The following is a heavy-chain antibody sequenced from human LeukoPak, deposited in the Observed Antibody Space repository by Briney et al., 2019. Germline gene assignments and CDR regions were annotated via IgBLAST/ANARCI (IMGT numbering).Heavy chain of an antibody. J-gene: IGHJ6*03. CDR3: ARPRIAADYYMDV. CDR2: IYTSGST. V-gene: IGHV4-61*02. D-gene: IGHD6-13*01. CDR1: GGSISSGSYY. Sequence: PSETLSLTCTVSGGSISSGSYYWSWIRQPAGKGLEWIGRIYTSGSTNYNPSLKSRVTISVDTSKNQFSLKLSSVTAADTAVYYCARPRIAADYYMDVWGKGTTVTVSS.